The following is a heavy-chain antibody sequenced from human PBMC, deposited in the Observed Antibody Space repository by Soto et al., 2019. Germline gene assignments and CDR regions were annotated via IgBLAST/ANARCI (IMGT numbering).Heavy chain of an antibody. V-gene: IGHV3-30-3*01. J-gene: IGHJ4*02. CDR3: ARDQGVVLAYYFDY. D-gene: IGHD3-22*01. CDR2: ISYDGSNK. CDR1: GFMFRTYA. Sequence: QVQLVESGGGVVQPGRSLRLSCAASGFMFRTYAMHWVRQAPGKGLEWVAVISYDGSNKYYADSVKGRFTVSRDNSENTLYLQMNSLRAEDTAVYYWARDQGVVLAYYFDYWGQGALVTVSS.